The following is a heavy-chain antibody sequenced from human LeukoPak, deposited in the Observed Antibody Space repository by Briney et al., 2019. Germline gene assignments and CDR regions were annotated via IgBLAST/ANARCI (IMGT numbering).Heavy chain of an antibody. CDR1: GFTFDDYG. J-gene: IGHJ3*02. Sequence: AGGSLRLSCAASGFTFDDYGMSWVRQAPGKGLEWIGEINHSGSTNYNPSLKSRVTISVDTSKNQFSLKLSSVTAADTAVYYCARVVGDYGGNPWAFDIWGQGTMVTVSS. V-gene: IGHV4-34*01. CDR3: ARVVGDYGGNPWAFDI. CDR2: INHSGST. D-gene: IGHD4-23*01.